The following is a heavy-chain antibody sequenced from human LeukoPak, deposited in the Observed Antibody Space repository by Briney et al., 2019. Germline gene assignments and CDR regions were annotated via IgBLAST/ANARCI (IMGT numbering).Heavy chain of an antibody. CDR1: GFTFSTYA. D-gene: IGHD6-19*01. V-gene: IGHV3-23*01. Sequence: GGSLRLSCAASGFTFSTYAMSWVRQAPGKGLEWVSAISGGGSNTYYADSVKGRFTISRDNSKNTLYLQMNSLRAEDTAVYYCARPPIAVAGTNYYYYGMDVWGQGTTVTASS. CDR3: ARPPIAVAGTNYYYYGMDV. J-gene: IGHJ6*02. CDR2: ISGGGSNT.